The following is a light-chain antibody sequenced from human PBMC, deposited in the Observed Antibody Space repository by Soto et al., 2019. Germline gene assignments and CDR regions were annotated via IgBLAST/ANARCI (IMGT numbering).Light chain of an antibody. CDR2: DAS. J-gene: IGKJ4*01. CDR1: QSVSSY. Sequence: EIVLTQSPATLSLSPGERATLSCRASQSVSSYLAWYQLKPGQAPRLLMSDASNRATGIPARFSGSGSGTDFTLTISSLEPEDFAVCYGEQRGNWPLTFGGGTKVDIK. CDR3: EQRGNWPLT. V-gene: IGKV3-11*01.